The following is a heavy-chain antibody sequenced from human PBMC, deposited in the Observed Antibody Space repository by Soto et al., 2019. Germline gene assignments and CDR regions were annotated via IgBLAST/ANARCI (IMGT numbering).Heavy chain of an antibody. CDR1: GFTFSSYG. Sequence: GGSLRLSCAASGFTFSSYGMHWVRQAPGKGLEWVAVIWYDGSNKYYADSVKGRFTISRDNSKNTLYLQMNSLRAEDTAVYYCARGGYSYGENYFDYWGQGTLVTVS. J-gene: IGHJ4*02. CDR2: IWYDGSNK. D-gene: IGHD5-18*01. CDR3: ARGGYSYGENYFDY. V-gene: IGHV3-33*01.